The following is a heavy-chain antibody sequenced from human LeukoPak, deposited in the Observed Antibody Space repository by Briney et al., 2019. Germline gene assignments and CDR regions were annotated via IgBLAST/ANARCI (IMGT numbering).Heavy chain of an antibody. J-gene: IGHJ4*02. CDR1: GFTVSNNY. CDR3: ARHPIDY. V-gene: IGHV3-11*04. CDR2: ISESGSTI. Sequence: GGSLRLSCTASGFTVSNNYMNWVRQAPGKGLEWVSYISESGSTIYYADSVKGRFTISRDNAMNPLYLQMNSLRAEDTAVYYCARHPIDYWGQGTLVTVSS.